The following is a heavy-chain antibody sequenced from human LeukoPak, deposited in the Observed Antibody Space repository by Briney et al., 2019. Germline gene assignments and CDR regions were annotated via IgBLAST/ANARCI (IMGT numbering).Heavy chain of an antibody. CDR2: IYSDGST. V-gene: IGHV3-53*01. CDR1: GFTVSSNY. J-gene: IGHJ3*02. CDR3: AREKRITIFGVVKNAFDI. D-gene: IGHD3-3*01. Sequence: GGSLRLSCAASGFTVSSNYMSWVRQAPGKGLEWVSVIYSDGSTYYADSVKGRFTISRDNSKNTLYLQMNSLRAEDTAVYYCAREKRITIFGVVKNAFDIWGQGTMVTVSS.